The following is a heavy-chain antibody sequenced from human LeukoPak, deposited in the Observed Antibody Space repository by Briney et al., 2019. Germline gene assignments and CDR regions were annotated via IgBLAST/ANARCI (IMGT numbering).Heavy chain of an antibody. CDR1: GFTFSKYW. CDR2: IKQDGSEK. CDR3: VRDPTAAGTDY. D-gene: IGHD6-13*01. J-gene: IGHJ4*02. V-gene: IGHV3-7*01. Sequence: GGSLRLSCAASGFTFSKYWMSWVRQAPGKGLEWVANIKQDGSEKFYVDSVKGRFTISRDNAENSLYLQMNSLRAEDTAIYYRVRDPTAAGTDYWGQGTLVTVSS.